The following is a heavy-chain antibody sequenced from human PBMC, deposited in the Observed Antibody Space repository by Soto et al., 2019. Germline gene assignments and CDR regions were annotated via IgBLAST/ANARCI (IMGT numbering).Heavy chain of an antibody. CDR3: SRGVGGVVSEP. J-gene: IGHJ5*02. CDR2: ISPWVRYT. V-gene: IGHV3-11*05. CDR1: GFTFSDDY. D-gene: IGHD2-15*01. Sequence: GALRLSSETSGFTFSDDYMTWIRQAPGKGLEFISYISPWVRYTNYGDSVKGRFTISRDNAKNSLFLQVNTLRDEDTAVYYCSRGVGGVVSEPWG.